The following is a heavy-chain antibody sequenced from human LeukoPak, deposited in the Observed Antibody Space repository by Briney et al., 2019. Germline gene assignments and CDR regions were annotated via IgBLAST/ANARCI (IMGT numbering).Heavy chain of an antibody. Sequence: SVKVSCKASGGTFISYAISGVGQAAGQGREWMGGILPIFRPPHSAQKFQARVTITPAESPSTASIELTSLRSEDTAVYYCARAGSSRRNYWGQGTLVTVSS. J-gene: IGHJ4*02. CDR2: ILPIFRPP. CDR1: GGTFISYA. V-gene: IGHV1-69*13. D-gene: IGHD6-19*01. CDR3: ARAGSSRRNY.